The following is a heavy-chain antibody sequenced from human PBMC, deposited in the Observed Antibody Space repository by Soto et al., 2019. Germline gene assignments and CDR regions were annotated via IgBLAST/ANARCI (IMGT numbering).Heavy chain of an antibody. V-gene: IGHV3-7*01. CDR2: IKQDGSEK. J-gene: IGHJ6*02. Sequence: GGSLRLSCAASGFTFSSYWMSWVRQAPGKGLEWVANIKQDGSEKYYVDSVKGRFTISRGNAKNSLYLQMNSLRAEDTAVYYCARDEDDYDFWSGYYYYYYYYGMDVWGQGTTVTVSS. D-gene: IGHD3-3*01. CDR3: ARDEDDYDFWSGYYYYYYYYGMDV. CDR1: GFTFSSYW.